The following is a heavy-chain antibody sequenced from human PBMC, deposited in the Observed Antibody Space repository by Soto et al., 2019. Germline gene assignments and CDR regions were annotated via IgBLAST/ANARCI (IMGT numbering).Heavy chain of an antibody. CDR1: GGTFSSYA. CDR2: IIPIFGTA. V-gene: IGHV1-69*06. D-gene: IGHD1-26*01. J-gene: IGHJ4*02. Sequence: ASVKVSCKASGGTFSSYAISWVRQAPGQGLEWMGGIIPIFGTANYAQKFQGRVTITADKSTSTAYMELSSLRSEDTAVYYCGRRPLRGSPFGYWGQGTLVTVSS. CDR3: GRRPLRGSPFGY.